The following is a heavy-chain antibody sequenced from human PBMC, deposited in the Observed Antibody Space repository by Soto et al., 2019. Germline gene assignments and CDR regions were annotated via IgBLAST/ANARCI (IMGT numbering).Heavy chain of an antibody. CDR2: IYYSVST. J-gene: IGHJ4*02. Sequence: SGTLSLTSNVSGGSVSSSSYYWGWIRQPPGKWLEWIGSIYYSVSTYYNPSLKSRVTISVDTSKNQFSLKLSSVTAADTAVYYCARGYCSGGSCYRYWGQGSQVTVSP. V-gene: IGHV4-39*01. D-gene: IGHD2-15*01. CDR1: GGSVSSSSYY. CDR3: ARGYCSGGSCYRY.